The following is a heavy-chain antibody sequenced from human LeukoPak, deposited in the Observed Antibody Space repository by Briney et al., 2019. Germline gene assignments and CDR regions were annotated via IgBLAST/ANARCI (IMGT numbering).Heavy chain of an antibody. CDR2: IYYSGST. V-gene: IGHV4-39*01. CDR1: GGSLSSSSYY. J-gene: IGHJ5*02. D-gene: IGHD3-10*01. CDR3: ATYYYGSGRQRGWFDP. Sequence: SETLSLTCTVSGGSLSSSSYYWGWLRQPPGTGLEGLGSIYYSGSTYYNPSLKSRVTISVDTSKTQFSLTLSSVTAADTAVYYCATYYYGSGRQRGWFDPWGLGTLVTVSS.